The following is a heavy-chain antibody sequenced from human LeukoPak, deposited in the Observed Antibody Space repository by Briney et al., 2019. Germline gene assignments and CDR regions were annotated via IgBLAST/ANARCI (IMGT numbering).Heavy chain of an antibody. Sequence: SETLSLTGTVSGGSISSGDYYWNWIRQPPGKGLEWIGYIYYNGGTYSNPSLKSRVTISVDTSKNQFSLKLRSVTAADTAVYYCARINNPGLGYDSSGLDYWGQGTLVTVSS. CDR2: IYYNGGT. CDR1: GGSISSGDYY. CDR3: ARINNPGLGYDSSGLDY. D-gene: IGHD3-22*01. V-gene: IGHV4-30-4*01. J-gene: IGHJ4*02.